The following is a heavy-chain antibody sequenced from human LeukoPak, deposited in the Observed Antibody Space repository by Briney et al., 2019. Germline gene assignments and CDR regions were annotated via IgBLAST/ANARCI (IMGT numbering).Heavy chain of an antibody. CDR2: IYYSGRT. J-gene: IGHJ4*02. V-gene: IGHV4-39*01. D-gene: IGHD6-13*01. Sequence: ASETLSLTCTVSGGSISSSNYYWGWIRQPPGKGLEWIGSIYYSGRTYYNPSLKSRVTISVDTSKNQFSLKLSSVTAADTAVYYCASPTFPSSWVLFDFWGQGALITVSS. CDR3: ASPTFPSSWVLFDF. CDR1: GGSISSSNYY.